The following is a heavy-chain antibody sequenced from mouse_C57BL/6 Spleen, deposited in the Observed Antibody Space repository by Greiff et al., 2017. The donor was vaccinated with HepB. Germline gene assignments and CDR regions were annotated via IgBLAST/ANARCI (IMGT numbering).Heavy chain of an antibody. Sequence: EVQLMESGPGLVKPSQSLSLTCSVTGYSITSGYYWNWIRQFPGNKLEWMGYISYDGSNNYNPSLKNRISITRDTSKNQFFLKLNSVTTEDTATYYCARSIWNVWYFDVWGTGTTVTVSS. CDR1: GYSITSGYY. V-gene: IGHV3-6*01. CDR3: ARSIWNVWYFDV. CDR2: ISYDGSN. J-gene: IGHJ1*03. D-gene: IGHD2-3*01.